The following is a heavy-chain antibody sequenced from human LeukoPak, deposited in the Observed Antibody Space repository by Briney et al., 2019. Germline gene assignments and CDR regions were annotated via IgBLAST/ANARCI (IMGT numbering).Heavy chain of an antibody. CDR2: IYHTGTT. V-gene: IGHV4-59*08. D-gene: IGHD3-16*01. Sequence: SETLSLTCTVSGDSISGTYYWTWIRQPPGKGLEWISYIYHTGTTDSNPSLKSRVTISLDTSKNQFSLKMTSVTAADTPVYYCARRWVYDKRAFDAWGQGTTVIVSS. CDR1: GDSISGTYY. CDR3: ARRWVYDKRAFDA. J-gene: IGHJ3*01.